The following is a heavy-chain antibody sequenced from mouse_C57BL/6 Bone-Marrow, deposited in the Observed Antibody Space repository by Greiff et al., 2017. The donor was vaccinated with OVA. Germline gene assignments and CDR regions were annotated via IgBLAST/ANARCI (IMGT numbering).Heavy chain of an antibody. J-gene: IGHJ1*03. D-gene: IGHD1-1*01. CDR3: ARDRSSYPCWYFDV. CDR2: ISDGGSYT. CDR1: GFTFSSYA. V-gene: IGHV5-4*01. Sequence: EVKLVESGGGLVKPGGSLKLSCAASGFTFSSYAMSWVRQTPEKRLEWVATISDGGSYTYYPDNVKGRFTISRDNAKNNLYLQMSHLKSEDTAMYYCARDRSSYPCWYFDVWGTGTTVTVSS.